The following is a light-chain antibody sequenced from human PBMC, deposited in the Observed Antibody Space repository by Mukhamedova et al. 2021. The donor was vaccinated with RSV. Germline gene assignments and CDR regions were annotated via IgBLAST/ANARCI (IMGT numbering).Light chain of an antibody. V-gene: IGLV2-8*01. CDR3: SSYTSSSTVV. J-gene: IGLJ2*01. CDR1: DVGGYNY. Sequence: DVGGYNYVSWYQQHPGKAPKLMIYEVSKRPSGVPDRFSGSKSGNTASLTVSGLQAEDEADYYCSSYTSSSTVVFGGGTKLTVL. CDR2: EVS.